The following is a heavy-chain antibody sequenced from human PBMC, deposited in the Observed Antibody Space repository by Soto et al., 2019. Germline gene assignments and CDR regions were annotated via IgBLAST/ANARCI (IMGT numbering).Heavy chain of an antibody. CDR1: GGSFSSYH. V-gene: IGHV4-34*01. J-gene: IGHJ4*02. D-gene: IGHD5-18*01. CDR2: INHLTTT. Sequence: SETLSLTCAVYGGSFSSYHWSWIRQTPGKGLEWIGEINHLTTTNYNPSLKSRVIISLDTPKNQFSLKLSSVTAADTAVYYCATGYDTALPPIFWGQAILVTVSS. CDR3: ATGYDTALPPIF.